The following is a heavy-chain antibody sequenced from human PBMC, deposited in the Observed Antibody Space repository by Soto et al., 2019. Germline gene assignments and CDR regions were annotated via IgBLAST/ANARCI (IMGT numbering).Heavy chain of an antibody. D-gene: IGHD3-10*01. CDR3: ATKGGGNYFGFDP. CDR2: IKPDESEK. J-gene: IGHJ5*02. CDR1: GFTFSDSW. V-gene: IGHV3-7*03. Sequence: EVQLVESGGGLVQPGGSLRLSCTASGFTFSDSWMTWVRQAPGKGLEWVARIKPDESEKKYADSVKGRFSISRDNAKNSMYLQMNSLRAEDTAVYFCATKGGGNYFGFDPWGQGTLVTVSS.